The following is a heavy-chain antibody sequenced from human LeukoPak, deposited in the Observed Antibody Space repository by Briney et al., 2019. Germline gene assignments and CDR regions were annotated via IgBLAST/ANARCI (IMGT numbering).Heavy chain of an antibody. J-gene: IGHJ6*02. CDR1: GGSISSYY. V-gene: IGHV4-59*01. Sequence: SETLSLTCTVSGGSISSYYWSWIRQPPGKGLEWIGYIYYSGSTNYNPSLKSRVTISVDTSKNQFSLKLSSVTAADTAVYYCAREPDYYDSSGYYYYYGMDVWGQGTTVTVSS. CDR3: AREPDYYDSSGYYYYYGMDV. D-gene: IGHD3-22*01. CDR2: IYYSGST.